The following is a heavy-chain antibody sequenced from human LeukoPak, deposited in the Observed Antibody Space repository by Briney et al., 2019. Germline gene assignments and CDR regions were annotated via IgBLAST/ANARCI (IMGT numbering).Heavy chain of an antibody. CDR2: ISSGSSYI. J-gene: IGHJ4*02. Sequence: GGSLRLSCAASGFTFSSYSMNWVRQAPGKGLEWVSSISSGSSYIYYADSVKGRFTISRDNAKNSLYLQMNSLRAEDTAVYYCAREDDSSGYPYDYWGQGTLVTVSS. CDR1: GFTFSSYS. CDR3: AREDDSSGYPYDY. V-gene: IGHV3-21*01. D-gene: IGHD3-22*01.